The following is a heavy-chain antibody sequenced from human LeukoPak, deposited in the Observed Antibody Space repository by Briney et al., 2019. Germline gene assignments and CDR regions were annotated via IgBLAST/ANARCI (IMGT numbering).Heavy chain of an antibody. CDR3: ARAAVVVPAANYYYYYMDV. Sequence: ASVKVSCKASGYTFTGYYMHWVRQAPGQGLEWMGWINPNSGGTNYAQKFQGRVTVTRDTSISTAYMELSRLRSDDTAVYYCARAAVVVPAANYYYYYMDVWGKGTTVTVSS. CDR2: INPNSGGT. D-gene: IGHD2-2*01. CDR1: GYTFTGYY. V-gene: IGHV1-2*02. J-gene: IGHJ6*03.